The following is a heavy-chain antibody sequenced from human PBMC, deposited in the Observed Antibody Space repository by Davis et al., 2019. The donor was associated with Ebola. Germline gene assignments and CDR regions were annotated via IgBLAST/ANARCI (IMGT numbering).Heavy chain of an antibody. Sequence: GESLKISCAASGFTFSSYSMNWVRQAPGKGLEWVSSISSSSSYIYYADSVKGRFTISRDNSKNTLYLQMNSLRAEDTAVYYCARAGFLCTSTSCSSDYWGQGTLVTVSS. CDR2: ISSSSSYI. V-gene: IGHV3-21*01. CDR3: ARAGFLCTSTSCSSDY. J-gene: IGHJ4*02. D-gene: IGHD2-2*01. CDR1: GFTFSSYS.